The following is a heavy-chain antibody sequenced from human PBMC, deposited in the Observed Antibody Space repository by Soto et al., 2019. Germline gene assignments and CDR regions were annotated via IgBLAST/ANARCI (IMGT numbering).Heavy chain of an antibody. V-gene: IGHV4-34*01. CDR3: ARGHDAATLAAAGDFDY. CDR2: INHSGST. Sequence: QVQLQQWGAGLLKPSETLSLTCAVYGGSFSGYYWSWIRQPPGKGLEWIGEINHSGSTNYNPSLKSRVTISVDTSKKQFSLKLSSVTAADTAVYYCARGHDAATLAAAGDFDYWGQGTLVTVSS. CDR1: GGSFSGYY. D-gene: IGHD6-13*01. J-gene: IGHJ4*02.